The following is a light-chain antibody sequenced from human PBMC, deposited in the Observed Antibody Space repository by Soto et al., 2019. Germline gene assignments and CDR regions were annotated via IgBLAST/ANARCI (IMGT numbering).Light chain of an antibody. CDR2: WAS. J-gene: IGKJ2*01. Sequence: DIVMTQSPDSLAVSLGERATINCKSSQSVLYSSNNKNYLAWYQQKPGQPPKLLIYWASTRESGVPDRFSGSGSGTDFTRTISSLQAEDVAVYYCQQYYSTPLVFRGYTFGQGTKLEIK. CDR3: QQYYSTPLVFRGYT. CDR1: QSVLYSSNNKNY. V-gene: IGKV4-1*01.